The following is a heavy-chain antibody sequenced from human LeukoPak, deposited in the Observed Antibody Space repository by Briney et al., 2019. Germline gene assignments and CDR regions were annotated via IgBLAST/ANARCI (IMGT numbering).Heavy chain of an antibody. J-gene: IGHJ4*02. V-gene: IGHV4-39*07. CDR1: GGSISSSSYY. Sequence: PSETLSLTCTVSGGSISSSSYYWGWIRQPPGKGLEWIGSIYYSGSTYYNPSLKSRVTISVDTSKNQFSLKLSSVTAADTAVCYCAREWYCSSTSCYPGGFDYWGQGTLVTVSS. CDR2: IYYSGST. CDR3: AREWYCSSTSCYPGGFDY. D-gene: IGHD2-2*01.